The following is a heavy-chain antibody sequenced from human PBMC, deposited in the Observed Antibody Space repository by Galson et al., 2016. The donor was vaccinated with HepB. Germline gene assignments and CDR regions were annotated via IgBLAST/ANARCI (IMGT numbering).Heavy chain of an antibody. V-gene: IGHV3-33*01. D-gene: IGHD3-3*01. Sequence: KNYYADSVKGRFTISRDNSKNTVYLEMNSLRADDTAVYYCARDRNSDNFWSGYYLNWFDPWGQGTTVTVSS. CDR3: ARDRNSDNFWSGYYLNWFDP. J-gene: IGHJ5*02. CDR2: KN.